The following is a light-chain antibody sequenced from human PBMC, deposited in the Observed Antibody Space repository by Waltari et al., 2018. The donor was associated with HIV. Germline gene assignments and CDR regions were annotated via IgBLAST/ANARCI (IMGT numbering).Light chain of an antibody. CDR1: QAISSY. Sequence: DIQLTQSPSFLSASIGDRVTITCRASQAISSYLAWYQQKPGKAPKLLIYAASTLQSGVPSRFTGTGSGAEFTLTVSSLQPEDFATYYCQQVNSSPITFGQGTRLEIK. V-gene: IGKV1-9*01. CDR2: AAS. J-gene: IGKJ5*01. CDR3: QQVNSSPIT.